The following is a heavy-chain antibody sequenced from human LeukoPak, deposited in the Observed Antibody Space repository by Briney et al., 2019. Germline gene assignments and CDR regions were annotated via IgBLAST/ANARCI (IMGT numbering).Heavy chain of an antibody. CDR3: ARDWYYDSSGYLDAFDI. V-gene: IGHV1-69*05. CDR1: GGTFSSYA. CDR2: IIPIFGTA. D-gene: IGHD3-22*01. J-gene: IGHJ3*02. Sequence: SVKVSCKASGGTFSSYAISWVRQAPGQGLEWMGRIIPIFGTANYAQKFQGRVTITTDESTSTACMELSSLRSEDTAVYYCARDWYYDSSGYLDAFDIWGQGTMVTVSS.